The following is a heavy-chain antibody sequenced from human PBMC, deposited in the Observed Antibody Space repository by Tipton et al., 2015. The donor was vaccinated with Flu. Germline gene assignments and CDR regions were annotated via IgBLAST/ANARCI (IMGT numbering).Heavy chain of an antibody. J-gene: IGHJ6*02. Sequence: TLSLTCTVSGGSISSYYWSWIRQPPGKGLEWIGYIYYSGRTNYNPSLKSRVTISVDTSKNQFSLKLSSVTAADTAVYYCARVGGSSYYYYGMDVWGQGTTVTVSS. CDR3: ARVGGSSYYYYGMDV. D-gene: IGHD1-26*01. CDR2: IYYSGRT. CDR1: GGSISSYY. V-gene: IGHV4-59*01.